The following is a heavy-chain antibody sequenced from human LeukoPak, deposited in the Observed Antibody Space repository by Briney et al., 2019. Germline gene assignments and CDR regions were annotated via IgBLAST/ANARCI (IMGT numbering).Heavy chain of an antibody. CDR3: ARSDRYYDSSGYYNDY. V-gene: IGHV3-21*01. CDR2: ISSSSSYI. Sequence: PGGSLRLSCAASGFTFSSYGMHWVRQAPGKGLEWVSSISSSSSYIYYADSVKGRFTISRDNAKNSLYLQMNSLRAEDTAVYYCARSDRYYDSSGYYNDYWGQGTLVTVSS. CDR1: GFTFSSYG. J-gene: IGHJ4*02. D-gene: IGHD3-22*01.